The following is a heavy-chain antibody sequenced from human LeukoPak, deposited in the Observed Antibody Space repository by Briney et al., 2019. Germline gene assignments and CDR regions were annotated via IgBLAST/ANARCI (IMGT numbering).Heavy chain of an antibody. CDR1: GYTLTELS. CDR2: FDPEDGET. CDR3: ATDIAAAGTGYYYYVMDV. Sequence: ASVKVSCKVSGYTLTELSMHWVRQAPGKGLEWMGGFDPEDGETIYAQKFQGRVTMTEDTSTDTAYMELSSLRSEDTAVYYCATDIAAAGTGYYYYVMDVWGQGTTVTVSS. D-gene: IGHD6-13*01. V-gene: IGHV1-24*01. J-gene: IGHJ6*02.